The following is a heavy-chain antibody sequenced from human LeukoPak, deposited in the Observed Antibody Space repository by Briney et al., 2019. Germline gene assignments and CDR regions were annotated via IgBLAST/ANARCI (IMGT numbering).Heavy chain of an antibody. D-gene: IGHD1-26*01. CDR1: GFTFSSYA. V-gene: IGHV3-30-3*01. CDR2: ISYDGSNK. J-gene: IGHJ4*02. Sequence: GGSLRLSCAASGFTFSSYAMHWVRQAPGKGLEWVAVISYDGSNKYYADSVKGRFTISRDNSKDTLYLRMNSLRAEDTAVYYCARDSIVGATWGQGTLVTVSS. CDR3: ARDSIVGAT.